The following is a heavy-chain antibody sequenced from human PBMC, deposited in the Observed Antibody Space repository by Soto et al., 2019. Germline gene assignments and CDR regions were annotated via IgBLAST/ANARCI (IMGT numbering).Heavy chain of an antibody. D-gene: IGHD6-13*01. CDR1: GVTFNTFA. CDR3: AKAFGYSSTWYARNWFDP. Sequence: PGGSLRLSCAASGVTFNTFAMTWVRQAPGKGLEWVSGISGRGGSTNYADSVRGRFTISRDNDKNTLDLQMNSLRAEDTAVYYCAKAFGYSSTWYARNWFDPWGQGTLVTVSS. V-gene: IGHV3-23*01. CDR2: ISGRGGST. J-gene: IGHJ5*02.